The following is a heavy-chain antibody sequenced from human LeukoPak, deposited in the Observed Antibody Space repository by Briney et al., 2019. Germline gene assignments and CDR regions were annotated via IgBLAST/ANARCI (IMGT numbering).Heavy chain of an antibody. J-gene: IGHJ4*02. V-gene: IGHV3-30-3*01. Sequence: PGGSLRLSCAASGFTFSSYAMHWVRQAPGKGLEWVAVISYDGSNKYYADSVEGRFTISRDNSKNTLYLQMNSLRAEDTAVYYCARDRGGYSYGFDYWGQGTLVTVSS. CDR1: GFTFSSYA. CDR2: ISYDGSNK. D-gene: IGHD5-18*01. CDR3: ARDRGGYSYGFDY.